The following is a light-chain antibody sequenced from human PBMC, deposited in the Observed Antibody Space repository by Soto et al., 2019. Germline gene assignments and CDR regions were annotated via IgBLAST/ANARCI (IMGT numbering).Light chain of an antibody. Sequence: QSALTQPPSASGSPGQSVTISCTGTSSDVGGYNYVSWYQHHPGKAPKLMIYDVSNRPSGVSNRFSGSKSGNTASLIISGLQAEDEADYYCSSYTSSSTLSTYVFGTG. CDR1: SSDVGGYNY. CDR2: DVS. CDR3: SSYTSSSTLSTYV. V-gene: IGLV2-14*03. J-gene: IGLJ1*01.